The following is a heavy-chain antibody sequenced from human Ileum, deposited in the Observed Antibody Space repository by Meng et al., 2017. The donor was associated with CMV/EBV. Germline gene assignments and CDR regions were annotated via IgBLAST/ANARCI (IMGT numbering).Heavy chain of an antibody. J-gene: IGHJ4*02. CDR3: ARGRVAQDY. V-gene: IGHV4-30-4*01. CDR2: IYNSGKT. Sequence: QVQLQGAGPGLVKPSEPRSLICSVSGDSLTTVNSDWSWTRHAPGKDMEWIGYIYNSGKTDCNPSLKSRVTISIDTSKNQFSPKLTSVTAADTAVYYCARGRVAQDYWGQGTLVTVSS. CDR1: GDSLTTVNSD.